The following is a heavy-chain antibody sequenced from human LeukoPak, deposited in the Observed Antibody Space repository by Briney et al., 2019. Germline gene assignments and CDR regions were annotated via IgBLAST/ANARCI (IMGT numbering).Heavy chain of an antibody. CDR3: AREGVATIGAGGYYYYGMDV. D-gene: IGHD5-12*01. V-gene: IGHV1-2*02. J-gene: IGHJ6*02. Sequence: ASVKVSCKTSGYTFTGYYMHWVRQAPGQGLEWMGWINPSSGGTDYAQKFQGRVTMTRDTSISTAYMELSRLRSDDTAVYYCAREGVATIGAGGYYYYGMDVWGQGTTVTVSS. CDR1: GYTFTGYY. CDR2: INPSSGGT.